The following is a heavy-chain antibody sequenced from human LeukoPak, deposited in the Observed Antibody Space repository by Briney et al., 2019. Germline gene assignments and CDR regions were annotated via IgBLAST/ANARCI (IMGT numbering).Heavy chain of an antibody. CDR2: ISSSSSYI. J-gene: IGHJ4*02. V-gene: IGHV3-21*01. CDR1: RFTFSNYW. CDR3: AREDRSGYKFFDY. D-gene: IGHD5-24*01. Sequence: GGSLRLSCAASRFTFSNYWMSWVRQAPGKGLEWVSSISSSSSYIYYADSVKGRFTISRDNAKNSLYLQMNSLRAEDTAVYYCAREDRSGYKFFDYWGQGTLVTVSS.